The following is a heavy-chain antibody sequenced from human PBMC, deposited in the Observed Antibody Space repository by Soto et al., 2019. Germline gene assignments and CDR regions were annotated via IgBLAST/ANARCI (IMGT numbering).Heavy chain of an antibody. J-gene: IGHJ4*02. CDR1: GFTFSSYG. CDR2: ISYDVSNK. V-gene: IGHV3-30*18. Sequence: QVQLVESGGGVVQPGESLRLSCAGSGFTFSSYGMDWVRQAPGKGLEWVAVISYDVSNKYYVDSVKGRFTISRDNSKNTLYLQMNSLRAEDTAVYYCAKDRMGAGIRGYFDYWGQGMLVTVSS. D-gene: IGHD3-10*01. CDR3: AKDRMGAGIRGYFDY.